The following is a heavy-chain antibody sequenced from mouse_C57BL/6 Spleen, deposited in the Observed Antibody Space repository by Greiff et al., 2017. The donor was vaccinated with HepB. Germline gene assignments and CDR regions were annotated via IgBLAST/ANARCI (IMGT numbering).Heavy chain of an antibody. V-gene: IGHV1-69*01. Sequence: VQLQQSGAELVMPGASVKLSCKASGYTFTSYWMHWVKQRPGQGLEWIGEIDPSDSYTNYNQKFKGKSTLTVDKSSSTAYMQLSSLTSEDSAVYYCARSFYDYGRYYFDYWGQGTTLTVSS. CDR3: ARSFYDYGRYYFDY. CDR1: GYTFTSYW. D-gene: IGHD2-4*01. J-gene: IGHJ2*01. CDR2: IDPSDSYT.